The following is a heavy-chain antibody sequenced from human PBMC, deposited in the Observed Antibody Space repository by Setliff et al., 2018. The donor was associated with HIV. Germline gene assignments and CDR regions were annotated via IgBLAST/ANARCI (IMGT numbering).Heavy chain of an antibody. CDR3: ARGLCQRSAYCWTGAFDI. CDR2: MNPSSGGT. V-gene: IGHV1-2*02. D-gene: IGHD2-8*02. CDR1: QYTFTGYY. J-gene: IGHJ3*02. Sequence: ASVKVSCKASQYTFTGYYMHWVRQAPGQGLEWVGWMNPSSGGTNFAQKFQGRVTMTRDTSSSTAYMALSRLSSDDTAVYYCARGLCQRSAYCWTGAFDIWGQGTTVTVSS.